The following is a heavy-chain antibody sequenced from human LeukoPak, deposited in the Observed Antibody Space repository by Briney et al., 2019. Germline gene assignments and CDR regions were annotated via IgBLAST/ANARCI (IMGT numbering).Heavy chain of an antibody. V-gene: IGHV6-1*01. CDR3: ARIEAGTGGRYHYGMDV. Sequence: SQTLSLTCAISGDSVSSNSAAWHWITHSPSRGLEWLGRTYYRTKWYNDYAVSVRSRITINPDTSKNQFSLQLNSVTPEDTAVYYCARIEAGTGGRYHYGMDVWGQGTTVTVSS. D-gene: IGHD6-19*01. CDR1: GDSVSSNSAA. CDR2: TYYRTKWYN. J-gene: IGHJ6*02.